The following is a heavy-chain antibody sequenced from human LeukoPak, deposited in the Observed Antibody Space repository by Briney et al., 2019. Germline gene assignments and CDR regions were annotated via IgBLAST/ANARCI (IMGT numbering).Heavy chain of an antibody. Sequence: SETLSLTCTVSGGSISSYYWSWIRQPPGKGLEWIGYIFYSGSSNYNPSLRSRVTISEDTSKNQVYLKLNSVTAADTAVYYCAGQGRSDFSLWYFDLWGRGTLVTVSS. CDR1: GGSISSYY. D-gene: IGHD2-21*02. CDR2: IFYSGSS. CDR3: AGQGRSDFSLWYFDL. J-gene: IGHJ2*01. V-gene: IGHV4-59*08.